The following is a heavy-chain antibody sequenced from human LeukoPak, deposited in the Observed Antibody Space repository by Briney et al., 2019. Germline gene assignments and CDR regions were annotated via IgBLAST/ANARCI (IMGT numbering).Heavy chain of an antibody. CDR3: ASVPLRGAGDY. V-gene: IGHV3-74*01. CDR2: INSDGSST. J-gene: IGHJ4*02. CDR1: GFTFSSYW. Sequence: GGSLRLSCAASGFTFSSYWMHWVRQAPGKGLVWVSRINSDGSSTSYADSVKGRFTISGDNAKNTLYLQMSSLRAEDTAVYYCASVPLRGAGDYWGQGTLVTVSS. D-gene: IGHD5-24*01.